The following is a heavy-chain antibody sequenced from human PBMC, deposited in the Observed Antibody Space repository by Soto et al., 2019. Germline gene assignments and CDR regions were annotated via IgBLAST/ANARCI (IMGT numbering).Heavy chain of an antibody. J-gene: IGHJ4*02. D-gene: IGHD6-6*01. CDR1: GFTFSSYE. V-gene: IGHV3-48*03. CDR2: ISSSGSTI. Sequence: GGSLRLSCAASGFTFSSYEMNWVHQAPGKGLEWVSYISSSGSTIYYADSVKGRFTISRDNAKNSLYLQMNSLRAEDTAVYYCASEASIAARRSFDYWGQGTLVTVSS. CDR3: ASEASIAARRSFDY.